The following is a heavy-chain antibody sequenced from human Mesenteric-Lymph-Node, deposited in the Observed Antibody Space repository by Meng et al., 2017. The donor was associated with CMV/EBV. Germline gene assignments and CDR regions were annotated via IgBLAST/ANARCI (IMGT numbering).Heavy chain of an antibody. V-gene: IGHV4-4*02. D-gene: IGHD3-3*02. Sequence: SETLSLTCAVSGGSISSSNWWSWVRQPPGKGLEWFGEIYHSGSTNYNQSLKSRVTISVDKSKNQFSLKLSSVTAADTAVYYCARDEMGGIFGVATYGMDVWGQGTTVTVSS. CDR1: GGSISSSNW. J-gene: IGHJ6*02. CDR3: ARDEMGGIFGVATYGMDV. CDR2: IYHSGST.